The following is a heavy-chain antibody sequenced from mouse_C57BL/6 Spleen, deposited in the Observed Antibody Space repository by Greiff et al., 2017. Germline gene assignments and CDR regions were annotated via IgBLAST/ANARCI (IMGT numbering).Heavy chain of an antibody. Sequence: QVHVKQPGAELVKPGASVKMSCKASGYTFTSYWITWVKQRPGQGLEWIGDIYPGSGSTTYNEKFKSKATLTVDTSSSTAYMQLSSLTSEDSAVYYCARRNYDYPMDYWGQGTSVTVSS. CDR3: ARRNYDYPMDY. CDR1: GYTFTSYW. D-gene: IGHD2-4*01. CDR2: IYPGSGST. V-gene: IGHV1-55*01. J-gene: IGHJ4*01.